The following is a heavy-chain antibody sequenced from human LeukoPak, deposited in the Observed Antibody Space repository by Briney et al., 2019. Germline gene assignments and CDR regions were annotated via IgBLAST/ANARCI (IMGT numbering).Heavy chain of an antibody. CDR2: ISAYNGNT. CDR1: GYTFTSYG. V-gene: IGHV1-18*01. D-gene: IGHD4-17*01. CDR3: ARSDYGDYAGGFDY. Sequence: ASVKVSCKASGYTFTSYGISWVRQAPGQGLEWMGWISAYNGNTNYAQKLQGRATMTTDTSTSTAYMELRSLRSDDTAVYYCARSDYGDYAGGFDYWGQGTLVTVSS. J-gene: IGHJ4*02.